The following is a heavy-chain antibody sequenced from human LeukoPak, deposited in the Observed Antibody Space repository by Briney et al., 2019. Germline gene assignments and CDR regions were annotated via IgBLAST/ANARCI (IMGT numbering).Heavy chain of an antibody. CDR3: ARDHGSSWYGPSGLAFDI. D-gene: IGHD6-13*01. CDR2: ISYSGSA. CDR1: GDSISSSSYY. V-gene: IGHV4-39*07. Sequence: SGTLSLTCAVSGDSISSSSYYWGWIRQPPGKGLEYIGSISYSGSAYYNPSLKSRVTISVDTSKNQFSLKLSSVTAADTAVYYCARDHGSSWYGPSGLAFDIWGQGTMVTVSS. J-gene: IGHJ3*02.